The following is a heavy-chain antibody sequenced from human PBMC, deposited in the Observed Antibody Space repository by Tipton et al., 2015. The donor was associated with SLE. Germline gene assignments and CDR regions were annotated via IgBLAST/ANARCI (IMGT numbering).Heavy chain of an antibody. CDR2: INHSGST. CDR1: GGSFSGYY. V-gene: IGHV4-34*01. D-gene: IGHD3-22*01. CDR3: ARGASSGYYYFDY. J-gene: IGHJ4*02. Sequence: TLSLTCAVYGGSFSGYYWSWIRQPPGKGLEWIGEINHSGSTNYNPSLKSRVTISVDTSKNQFSLKLSSVTAADTAVYYCARGASSGYYYFDYWGQGTLVTVSS.